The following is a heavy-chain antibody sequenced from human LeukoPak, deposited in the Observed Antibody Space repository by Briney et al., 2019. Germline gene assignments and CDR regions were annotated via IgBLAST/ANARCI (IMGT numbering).Heavy chain of an antibody. D-gene: IGHD7-27*01. Sequence: NPGESLKISCKAFGYIFTNYWIGWVRQLPGEGLEWMGIIYPGDSDTRYSPSFQGQVTISADNSINTAYLQWSSLKASDTAIYYCARHLTAEVWGQGTLVTVSS. CDR2: IYPGDSDT. V-gene: IGHV5-51*01. CDR1: GYIFTNYW. J-gene: IGHJ4*02. CDR3: ARHLTAEV.